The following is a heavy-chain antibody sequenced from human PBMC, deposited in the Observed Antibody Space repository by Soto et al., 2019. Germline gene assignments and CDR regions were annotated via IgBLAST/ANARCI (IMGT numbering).Heavy chain of an antibody. CDR1: GFTFSSYW. Sequence: GESLKISCAASGFTFSSYWMHWVRQAPGKGLVWVSRINSDGSSTSYADSVKGRFTISRDNAKNTLYLQMNSLRAEDTAVYYCARDGYDFWSGYYDYWGQGTLVTVSS. CDR3: ARDGYDFWSGYYDY. D-gene: IGHD3-3*01. V-gene: IGHV3-74*01. J-gene: IGHJ4*02. CDR2: INSDGSST.